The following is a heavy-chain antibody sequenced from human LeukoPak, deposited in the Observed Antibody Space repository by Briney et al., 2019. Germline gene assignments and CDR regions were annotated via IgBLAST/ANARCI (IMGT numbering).Heavy chain of an antibody. V-gene: IGHV4-39*01. Sequence: SETLSLTCTVSGGSISTSTYCWDWVRQPPGKGLEWIGSFCYSGSTYYNPSLKSRVTISVDTSKNQFSLKLSSVTAADTAVYYCARARASGRSGFDYWGQGTLVTVSS. D-gene: IGHD2-15*01. CDR3: ARARASGRSGFDY. CDR1: GGSISTSTYC. CDR2: FCYSGST. J-gene: IGHJ4*02.